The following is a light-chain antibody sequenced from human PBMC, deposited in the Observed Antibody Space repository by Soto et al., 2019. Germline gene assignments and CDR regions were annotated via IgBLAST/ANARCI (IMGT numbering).Light chain of an antibody. CDR3: QHDSNWPPT. J-gene: IGKJ3*01. CDR2: YAS. V-gene: IGKV3-15*01. CDR1: ESVHRN. Sequence: EMVMTQSPATLSVSPGERVTLSCRASESVHRNLAWYQQKPGQGPSLLIYYASTRANGVPDRFTGSGSGTEFTLTISSLQSDDCGVYDCQHDSNWPPTSGTGTKVEIK.